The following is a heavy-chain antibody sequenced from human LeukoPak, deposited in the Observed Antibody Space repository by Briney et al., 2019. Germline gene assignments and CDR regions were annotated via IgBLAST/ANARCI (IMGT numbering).Heavy chain of an antibody. V-gene: IGHV1-69*04. D-gene: IGHD2-15*01. Sequence: GASVKVSCRASGGTFSSYAISWVRQAPGQGLEWMGKIIPILGIANYAEKFQRRVTITADKSTSTAYMELSSLRSEDTAVYYCARLVVAAPLAYGMHVWGQGTTVTVSS. CDR3: ARLVVAAPLAYGMHV. CDR2: IIPILGIA. CDR1: GGTFSSYA. J-gene: IGHJ6*02.